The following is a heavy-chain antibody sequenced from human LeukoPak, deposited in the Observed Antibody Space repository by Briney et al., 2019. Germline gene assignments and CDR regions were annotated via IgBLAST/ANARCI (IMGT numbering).Heavy chain of an antibody. D-gene: IGHD1-1*01. CDR3: ARERLDKYYYYGMDV. Sequence: SVKVSCKASGGTFRTYAISWVRQAPGQGLEWMGGIIPIFGTASYAQKFQGRVTITADESTSTAYMELSSLRSEDTAVYYCARERLDKYYYYGMDVWGQGTTVTVSS. CDR1: GGTFRTYA. V-gene: IGHV1-69*13. CDR2: IIPIFGTA. J-gene: IGHJ6*02.